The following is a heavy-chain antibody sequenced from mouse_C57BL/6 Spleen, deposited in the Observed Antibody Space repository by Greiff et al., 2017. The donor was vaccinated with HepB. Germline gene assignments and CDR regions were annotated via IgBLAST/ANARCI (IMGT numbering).Heavy chain of an antibody. V-gene: IGHV1-69*01. CDR3: ARGTAQAGAMDY. J-gene: IGHJ4*01. D-gene: IGHD3-2*02. Sequence: QVQLQQPGAELVMPGASVKLSCKASGYTFTSYWMHWVKQRPGQGLEWIGEIDPSDSYTNYNQKFKGKSTLTVDKSSSTAYMQLSSLTSEDSAVDYCARGTAQAGAMDYWGQGTSVTVSS. CDR1: GYTFTSYW. CDR2: IDPSDSYT.